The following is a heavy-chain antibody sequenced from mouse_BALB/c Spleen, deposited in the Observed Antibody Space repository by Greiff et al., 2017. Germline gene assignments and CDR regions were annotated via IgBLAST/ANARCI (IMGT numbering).Heavy chain of an antibody. CDR3: ARHTYGSRGDVDY. CDR2: ISSGGSYT. V-gene: IGHV5-6*01. D-gene: IGHD1-1*01. CDR1: GFTFSSYG. J-gene: IGHJ2*01. Sequence: EVMLVESGGDLVKPGGSLKLSCAASGFTFSSYGMSWVRQTPDKRLEWVATISSGGSYTYYPDSVKGRFTISRDNAKNTLYLQMSSLKSEDTAMYYCARHTYGSRGDVDYWGQGTTLTVSS.